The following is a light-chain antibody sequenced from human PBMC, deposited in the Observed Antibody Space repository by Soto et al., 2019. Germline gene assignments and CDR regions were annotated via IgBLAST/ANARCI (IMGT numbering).Light chain of an antibody. CDR1: QSISSR. CDR3: QQYNTYPYT. CDR2: EAS. Sequence: DIQMTQSPSTLSASVGDRVTITCRASQSISSRLAWYRQKPGKAPKLLIYEASTLESGVTPKYRGSGSGTQFTLTISSLQPDDFATYYCQQYNTYPYTFGQGTKLEIK. J-gene: IGKJ2*01. V-gene: IGKV1-5*03.